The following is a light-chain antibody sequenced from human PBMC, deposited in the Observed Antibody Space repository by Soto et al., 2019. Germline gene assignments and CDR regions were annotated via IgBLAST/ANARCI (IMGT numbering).Light chain of an antibody. CDR1: QGISNY. Sequence: EIQMTQSPSSLSASVGDRVTITCRASQGISNYLAWYQQKPGKVPKLLIYAASTLQSGVPSRFSGSGSGTDFTLTISSLQPEDVATYYCQKYNSAPRGFTCGPGTNVDIK. CDR2: AAS. CDR3: QKYNSAPRGFT. V-gene: IGKV1-27*01. J-gene: IGKJ3*01.